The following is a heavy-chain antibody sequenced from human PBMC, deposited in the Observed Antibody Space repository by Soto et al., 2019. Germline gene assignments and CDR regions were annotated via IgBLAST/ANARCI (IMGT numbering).Heavy chain of an antibody. CDR2: ISGSGDST. D-gene: IGHD1-26*01. Sequence: EVQLLESGGGLVQPGGSLRLSCAASGFTFSSYAMRWVRQAPVKGLEWVSAISGSGDSTYYADSVKGRLTISRDKSKNTLYLQMNSLRAEDTAVYYCARRGSGSYYDYWGQGNLVTVSS. CDR3: ARRGSGSYYDY. V-gene: IGHV3-23*01. J-gene: IGHJ4*02. CDR1: GFTFSSYA.